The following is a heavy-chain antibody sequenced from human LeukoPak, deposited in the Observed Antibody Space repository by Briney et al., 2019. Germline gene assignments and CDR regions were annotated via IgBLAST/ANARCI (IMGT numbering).Heavy chain of an antibody. CDR2: IYYSGST. V-gene: IGHV4-59*01. CDR1: GGSISSYY. Sequence: SETLSLTCTVSGGSISSYYWSWIRQPPGKGLEWIGYIYYSGSTNYNPSLKSRVTISVDTSKNQFSLKLSSVTAADTAVYYCARVRESVAGAFDIWGPGTMVTVSS. D-gene: IGHD6-19*01. CDR3: ARVRESVAGAFDI. J-gene: IGHJ3*02.